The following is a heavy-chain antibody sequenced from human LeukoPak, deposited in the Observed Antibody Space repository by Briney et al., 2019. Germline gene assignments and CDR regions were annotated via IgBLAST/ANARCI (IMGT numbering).Heavy chain of an antibody. CDR3: VRVAWSSHDAFDI. V-gene: IGHV1-2*02. CDR2: INPNSGGT. J-gene: IGHJ3*02. CDR1: GYTFTGYY. D-gene: IGHD6-13*01. Sequence: ASVKVSCKASGYTFTGYYMHWVRQAPGQGLEWMGWINPNSGGTNYAQKFQGRVTMTRDTSISAAYMELSRLGSDDTAVYYCVRVAWSSHDAFDIWGQGTMVTVSS.